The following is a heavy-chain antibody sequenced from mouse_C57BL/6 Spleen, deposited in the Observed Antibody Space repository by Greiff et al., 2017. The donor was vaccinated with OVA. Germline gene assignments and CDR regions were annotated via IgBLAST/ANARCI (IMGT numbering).Heavy chain of an antibody. CDR3: ARYTTVPHYYAMDY. CDR1: GYTFTSYG. V-gene: IGHV1-81*01. D-gene: IGHD1-1*01. CDR2: IYPRSGNT. Sequence: VLLQQSGAELARPGASVKLSCKASGYTFTSYGISWVKQRTGQGLEWIGEIYPRSGNTYYNEKFKGKATLTADKSSSTAYMELRSLTSEDSAVYFCARYTTVPHYYAMDYWGQGTTVTVAS. J-gene: IGHJ4*01.